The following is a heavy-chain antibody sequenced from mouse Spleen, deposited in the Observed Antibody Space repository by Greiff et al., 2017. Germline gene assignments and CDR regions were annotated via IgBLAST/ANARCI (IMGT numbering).Heavy chain of an antibody. CDR1: GYTFTDYW. V-gene: IGHV1-69*01. CDR2: IDTSDSYT. D-gene: IGHD1-1*01. Sequence: QVQLKESGAELVMPGASVKMSCKASGYTFTDYWMHWVKQRPGQGLEWIGAIDTSDSYTSYNQKFKGKATLTVDESSSTAYMQLSSLTSEDSAVYYCATITTVVERFAYWGQGTLVTVSA. J-gene: IGHJ3*01. CDR3: ATITTVVERFAY.